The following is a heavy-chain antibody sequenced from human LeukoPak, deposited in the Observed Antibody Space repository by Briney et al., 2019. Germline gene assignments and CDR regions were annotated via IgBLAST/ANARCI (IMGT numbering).Heavy chain of an antibody. Sequence: SVKVSCXASGGTFSSYTISWVRQAPGQGLEWMGRIIPILGIANYAQKFQGRVTITADESTSTAYMEQSSLRSEDTAVYYCAITIFGVVIITIDAFDIWGQGTMVTVSS. V-gene: IGHV1-69*02. CDR1: GGTFSSYT. J-gene: IGHJ3*02. D-gene: IGHD3-3*01. CDR2: IIPILGIA. CDR3: AITIFGVVIITIDAFDI.